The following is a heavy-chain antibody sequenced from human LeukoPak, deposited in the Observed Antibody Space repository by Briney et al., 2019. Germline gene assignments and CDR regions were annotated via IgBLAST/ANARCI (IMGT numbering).Heavy chain of an antibody. Sequence: GGSLRLSCAASGFTFDDYAMHWVRHAPGKGLEWVSGISWNSGSIGYADSVKGRFTISRDNAKNSLYLQMNSLRAEDTAVYYCARDGPDYWGQGTLVTVSS. CDR1: GFTFDDYA. CDR2: ISWNSGSI. CDR3: ARDGPDY. V-gene: IGHV3-9*01. J-gene: IGHJ4*02.